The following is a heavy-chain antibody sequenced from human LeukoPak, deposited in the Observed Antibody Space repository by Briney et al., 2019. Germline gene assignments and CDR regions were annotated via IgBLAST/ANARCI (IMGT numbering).Heavy chain of an antibody. D-gene: IGHD1-26*01. CDR2: INHSGST. CDR1: GGSFSGYY. J-gene: IGHJ5*02. Sequence: SETLSLTCAVYGGSFSGYYWSWIRQPPGKGLEWIGEINHSGSTNYNPSLKSRVTISVDTSKNQFSLKLSSVTAADTAVYYCARLSRGGRKKYAPSPWGQGTLVTVSS. CDR3: ARLSRGGRKKYAPSP. V-gene: IGHV4-34*01.